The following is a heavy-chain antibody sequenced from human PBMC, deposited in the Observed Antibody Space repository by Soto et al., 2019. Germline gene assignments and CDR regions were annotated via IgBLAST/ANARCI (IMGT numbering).Heavy chain of an antibody. CDR1: GYSFTDYG. V-gene: IGHV1-18*04. Sequence: QVNLVQSGPEVKKPGASVRVSCRASGYSFTDYGVSWVRQAPGQGLEWMGWISAYSGNTHYAQKFQDRVTMTTDASTTTAYMELRSPTSDDTAVYYCARAATTFGVVTKIDFWGQGALVTVSS. J-gene: IGHJ4*02. CDR2: ISAYSGNT. CDR3: ARAATTFGVVTKIDF. D-gene: IGHD3-3*01.